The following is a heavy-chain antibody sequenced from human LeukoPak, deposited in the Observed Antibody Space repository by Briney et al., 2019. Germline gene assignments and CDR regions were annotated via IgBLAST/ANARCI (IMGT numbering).Heavy chain of an antibody. CDR3: AKGVGWLQFRSYYFDY. V-gene: IGHV3-23*01. CDR1: GFSFMTYA. D-gene: IGHD5-24*01. CDR2: ISGSGGLI. J-gene: IGHJ4*02. Sequence: AGGSLRLSCAASGFSFMTYAMTWVRQAPGQGLEWVSVISGSGGLIDYADSVKGRFTISRDNSKNTLYLQMNSLRAEDTAVYYCAKGVGWLQFRSYYFDYWGQGTLVTVSS.